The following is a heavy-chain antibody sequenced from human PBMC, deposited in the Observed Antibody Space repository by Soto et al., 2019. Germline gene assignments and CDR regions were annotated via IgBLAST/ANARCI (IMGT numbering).Heavy chain of an antibody. V-gene: IGHV1-3*01. D-gene: IGHD6-13*01. CDR1: GYTFTSYA. CDR2: INAGNGNT. J-gene: IGHJ4*02. Sequence: ASVKVSFKASGYTFTSYAMHWVRQAPGQRLEWMGWINAGNGNTKYSQKFQGRVTITRDTSASTAYMELSSLRSEDTAVYYCARDWSREKKTLAAGIADYWGQGTLVTVSS. CDR3: ARDWSREKKTLAAGIADY.